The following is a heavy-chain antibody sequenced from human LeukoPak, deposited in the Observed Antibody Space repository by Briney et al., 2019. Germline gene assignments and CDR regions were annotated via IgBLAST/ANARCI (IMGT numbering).Heavy chain of an antibody. J-gene: IGHJ4*02. CDR1: GFTFSSYG. CDR3: AKDRSRSWYPSFDY. D-gene: IGHD6-13*01. V-gene: IGHV3-30*18. Sequence: GRSLRLPCAASGFTFSSYGMHWVRQAPGKGLEWVAVISYDGSNKYYADSVKGRFTISRDNSKNTLYLQMNSLRAEDTAVYYCAKDRSRSWYPSFDYWGQGTLVTVSS. CDR2: ISYDGSNK.